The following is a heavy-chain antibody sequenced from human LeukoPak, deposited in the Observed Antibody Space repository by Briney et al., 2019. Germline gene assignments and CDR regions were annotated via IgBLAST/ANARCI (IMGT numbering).Heavy chain of an antibody. CDR2: MNPNSSDT. J-gene: IGHJ4*02. V-gene: IGHV1-8*01. D-gene: IGHD2-2*02. Sequence: ASVKVSCKASGYTFTSYNINWVRQATGQGLEWMGWMNPNSSDTGYAQKFQGRVTMTRSTSISTAYMELSSLRYEDTAVYYCVRGFCSTAGCYNWGQGTRVTVSS. CDR1: GYTFTSYN. CDR3: VRGFCSTAGCYN.